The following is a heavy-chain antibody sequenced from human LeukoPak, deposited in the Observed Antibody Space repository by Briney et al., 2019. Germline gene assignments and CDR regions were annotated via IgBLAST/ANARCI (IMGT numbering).Heavy chain of an antibody. J-gene: IGHJ4*02. CDR2: INHSGST. CDR3: ARVLLQPKTFFDY. V-gene: IGHV4-34*01. CDR1: GGSFSGYY. D-gene: IGHD4-11*01. Sequence: SETLSLTCAVYGGSFSGYYWSWIRQPPGKGLEWIGEINHSGSTNYSPSLKSRVTISVDASKNQFSLKLSSVTAADTAVYYCARVLLQPKTFFDYWGQGTLVTVSS.